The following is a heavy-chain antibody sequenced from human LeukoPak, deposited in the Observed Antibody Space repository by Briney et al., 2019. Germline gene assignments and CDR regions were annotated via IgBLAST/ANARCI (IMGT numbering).Heavy chain of an antibody. Sequence: SETLSLTCTVSGGSISSGGYYWSWIRQPPGKGLEWIGYIYHSGSTYYNPSLKSRVTISVDRSKNQFSLKLSSVTAADTAVYYCARDAEPDYYYGSGSRKGGFDPWGQGTLVTVSS. V-gene: IGHV4-30-2*01. J-gene: IGHJ5*02. D-gene: IGHD3-10*01. CDR1: GGSISSGGYY. CDR2: IYHSGST. CDR3: ARDAEPDYYYGSGSRKGGFDP.